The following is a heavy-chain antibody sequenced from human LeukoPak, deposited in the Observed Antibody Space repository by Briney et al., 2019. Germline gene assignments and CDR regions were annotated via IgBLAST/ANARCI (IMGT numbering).Heavy chain of an antibody. CDR2: ISYDGSNK. Sequence: GGSLRLSCAASGFNFSSYAMHWVRQAPGKGLEWVAVISYDGSNKYYADSVKGRFTISRDNSKNTLSLQMNSLRAEDTAVYYCARDRTMVHFDYWGQGTLDTVSS. V-gene: IGHV3-30*04. CDR1: GFNFSSYA. D-gene: IGHD3-10*01. J-gene: IGHJ4*02. CDR3: ARDRTMVHFDY.